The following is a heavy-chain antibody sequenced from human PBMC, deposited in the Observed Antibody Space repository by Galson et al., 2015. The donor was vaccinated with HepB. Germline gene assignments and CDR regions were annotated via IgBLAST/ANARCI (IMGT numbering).Heavy chain of an antibody. V-gene: IGHV3-20*04. D-gene: IGHD6-13*01. CDR2: INWNGGST. CDR3: ARPIAAAGTYQGWFDP. J-gene: IGHJ5*02. Sequence: SLRLSCAASGFTFDDYGMGWVRQAPGKGLEWVSGINWNGGSTGYADSVKGRFTISRDNAKNSLYLQMNSLRAEDTALYYCARPIAAAGTYQGWFDPWGQGTLVTVSS. CDR1: GFTFDDYG.